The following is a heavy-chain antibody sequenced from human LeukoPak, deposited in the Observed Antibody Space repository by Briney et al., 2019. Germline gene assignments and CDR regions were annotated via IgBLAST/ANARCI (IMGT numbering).Heavy chain of an antibody. D-gene: IGHD4-11*01. CDR3: ARDKPYSCFYY. Sequence: GGSLRLSCAASGFTVSSNYMSWVRQAPGKGLEWVSVIYSGGSTYYADSVKGRFTISRDNSKNTLYLQMNGLRAEDTAVYYCARDKPYSCFYYWGQGTLVTGSS. J-gene: IGHJ4*02. V-gene: IGHV3-66*01. CDR2: IYSGGST. CDR1: GFTVSSNY.